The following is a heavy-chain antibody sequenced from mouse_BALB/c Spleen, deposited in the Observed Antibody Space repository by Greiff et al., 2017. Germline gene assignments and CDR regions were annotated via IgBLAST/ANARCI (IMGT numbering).Heavy chain of an antibody. CDR3: NAVDDYERFAY. CDR1: GFNIKDYY. D-gene: IGHD2-4*01. V-gene: IGHV14-4*02. J-gene: IGHJ3*01. CDR2: IDPENGDT. Sequence: EVQLQQSGAELVRSGASVKLSCTASGFNIKDYYMHWVKQRPEQGLEWIGWIDPENGDTEYAPKFQGKATMTADTSSNTAYLQLSSLTSEDTAVYYCNAVDDYERFAYWGQGTLVTVSA.